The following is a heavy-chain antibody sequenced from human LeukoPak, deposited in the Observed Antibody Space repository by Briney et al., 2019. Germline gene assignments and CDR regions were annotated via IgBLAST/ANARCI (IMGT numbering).Heavy chain of an antibody. Sequence: ASVKVSCKASGGTFSSYAISWVRQAPGQGLEWMGRIIPILGIANYAQKFQSRVTITADKSTSTAYMELSSLRSEDTAVYYCARVLWFGELLNDYWGQGTLVTVSS. CDR1: GGTFSSYA. CDR3: ARVLWFGELLNDY. D-gene: IGHD3-10*01. V-gene: IGHV1-69*04. J-gene: IGHJ4*02. CDR2: IIPILGIA.